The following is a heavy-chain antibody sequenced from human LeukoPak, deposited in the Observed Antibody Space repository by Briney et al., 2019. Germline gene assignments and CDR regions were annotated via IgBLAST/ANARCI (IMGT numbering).Heavy chain of an antibody. CDR1: GFTVSSNY. J-gene: IGHJ4*02. Sequence: PGGSLRLSCAASGFTVSSNYMSWVRQAPGKGLEWVSGIYSGGNTYYADSVKGRFTISRDNAKNSLYLQMNSLRAEDTAVYYCARAHNWKYGSFDFWGQGTLVTVSS. CDR2: IYSGGNT. V-gene: IGHV3-53*01. CDR3: ARAHNWKYGSFDF. D-gene: IGHD1-7*01.